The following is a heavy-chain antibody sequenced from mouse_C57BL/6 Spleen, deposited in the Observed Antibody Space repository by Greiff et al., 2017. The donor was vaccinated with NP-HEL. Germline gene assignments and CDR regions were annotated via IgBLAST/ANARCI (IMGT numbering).Heavy chain of an antibody. Sequence: VQLHQPGAELLKPGASVKLSCKASGYTFTSYWMQWVKQRPGQGLEWIGEIDPSGSCTNYNQKFKGKATLTVDTSSSTAYMQLSSLTSEDSAVYDCASWRYFDDWGTGTTVTVSS. CDR2: IDPSGSCT. J-gene: IGHJ1*03. CDR3: ASWRYFDD. CDR1: GYTFTSYW. V-gene: IGHV1-50*01.